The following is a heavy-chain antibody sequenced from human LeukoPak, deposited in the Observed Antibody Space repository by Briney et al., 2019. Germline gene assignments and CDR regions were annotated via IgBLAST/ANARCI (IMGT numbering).Heavy chain of an antibody. V-gene: IGHV4-59*08. CDR1: GVSISRYY. Sequence: SETLSLTCTVFGVSISRYYWSWIRQPPGKGLEWIGYIHHTGSTNYNPSLKSRVTISMDTSKNQFSLKLTSVTAADTAVYYCARLDGNWNYFDYWGQGSLVTVSS. CDR3: ARLDGNWNYFDY. D-gene: IGHD1-20*01. CDR2: IHHTGST. J-gene: IGHJ4*02.